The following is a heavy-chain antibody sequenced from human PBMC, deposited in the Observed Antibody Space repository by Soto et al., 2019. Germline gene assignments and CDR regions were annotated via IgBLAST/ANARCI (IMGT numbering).Heavy chain of an antibody. CDR2: IRSKANNYAT. CDR3: VRYSASSAHYHSGD. CDR1: AFTFSGSA. V-gene: IGHV3-73*01. J-gene: IGHJ1*01. D-gene: IGHD3-22*01. Sequence: GGSLRLSCAASAFTFSGSAMHWVRQASGKGLEWVGRIRSKANNYATAYAASVKGRFTISRDDSKSTAYLQMNSLKTDDTAVYYCVRYSASSAHYHSGDRGQGSLVTVAS.